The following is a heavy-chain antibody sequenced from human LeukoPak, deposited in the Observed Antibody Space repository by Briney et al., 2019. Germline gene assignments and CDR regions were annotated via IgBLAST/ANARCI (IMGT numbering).Heavy chain of an antibody. Sequence: SETLSLTCAVSGGSISSGGYSWSWIRQPPGKGLEWIGYIYHSGSTYYNPSLKSRVTISVDRSKNQFSLKLSSVTAADTAVYYCARGTYYYDSSGYYYVLPDYWGQGTLVTVSS. CDR3: ARGTYYYDSSGYYYVLPDY. CDR2: IYHSGST. J-gene: IGHJ4*02. D-gene: IGHD3-22*01. V-gene: IGHV4-30-2*01. CDR1: GGSISSGGYS.